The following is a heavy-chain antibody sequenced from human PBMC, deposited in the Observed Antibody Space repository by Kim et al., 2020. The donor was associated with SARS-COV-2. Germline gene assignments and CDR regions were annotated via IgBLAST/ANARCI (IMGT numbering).Heavy chain of an antibody. CDR3: ASILLWFGETNFDY. J-gene: IGHJ4*02. V-gene: IGHV4-34*01. D-gene: IGHD3-10*01. Sequence: TPSLRSRVTMSTDTSKNTFSLKLNCVTAADTAMYYCASILLWFGETNFDYWGQGTLVTVSS.